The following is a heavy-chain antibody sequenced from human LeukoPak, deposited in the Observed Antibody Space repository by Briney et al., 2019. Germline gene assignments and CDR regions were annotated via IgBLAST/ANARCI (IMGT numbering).Heavy chain of an antibody. CDR3: ARGHRIAARPHAFDI. J-gene: IGHJ3*02. CDR1: GGSISSSSYY. CDR2: IYYSGST. D-gene: IGHD6-6*01. Sequence: PSETLSLTCTVSGGSISSSSYYWGWIRQPPGKGLEWIGSIYYSGSTYYNPSLKSRVTISVDTSKNQFSLKLSSVTAADTAVYYCARGHRIAARPHAFDIWGQGTMVTVSS. V-gene: IGHV4-39*01.